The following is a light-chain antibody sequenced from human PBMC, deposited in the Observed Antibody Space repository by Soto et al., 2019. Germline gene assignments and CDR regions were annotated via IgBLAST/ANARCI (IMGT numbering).Light chain of an antibody. V-gene: IGLV2-11*01. J-gene: IGLJ3*02. CDR1: SSDVGGYNY. CDR2: DVS. CDR3: CSFAGSRNWV. Sequence: QSALTQPRSVSGSPGQSVTISCTGTSSDVGGYNYVSWYQQHPGKAPKLLIYDVSKRPSGVPDRISGSKSGNTASLTISGLQAEDEADYYCCSFAGSRNWVFGGGTKVTVL.